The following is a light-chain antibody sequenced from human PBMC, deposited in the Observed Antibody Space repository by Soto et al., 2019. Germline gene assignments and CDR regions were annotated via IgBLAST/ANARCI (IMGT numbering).Light chain of an antibody. V-gene: IGKV1-5*03. CDR2: KAS. Sequence: DIQMTQSPSTLSASVGDRVTITCRASQSISSWLAWYQQKPGKAPKLLIYKASNLDSGVPSRFSGSGSGTEFTLTISSLQPDDFATYYCQQYNSYWTFGQGTKVEIK. CDR1: QSISSW. CDR3: QQYNSYWT. J-gene: IGKJ1*01.